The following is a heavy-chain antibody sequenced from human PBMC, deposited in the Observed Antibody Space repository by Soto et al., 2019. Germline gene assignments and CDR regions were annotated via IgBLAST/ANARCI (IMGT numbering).Heavy chain of an antibody. CDR3: AGTPSTTGSAVDY. Sequence: PGGSLRLSCAASGFTFSSYGMPWVRQAPGKGLEWVAAISGSGGNKYYADSVKGRFTISRDNSKNTLYLQMNSLRAEDTAVYYCAGTPSTTGSAVDYWGQGTLVTVSS. CDR2: ISGSGGNK. CDR1: GFTFSSYG. J-gene: IGHJ4*02. D-gene: IGHD1-1*01. V-gene: IGHV3-23*01.